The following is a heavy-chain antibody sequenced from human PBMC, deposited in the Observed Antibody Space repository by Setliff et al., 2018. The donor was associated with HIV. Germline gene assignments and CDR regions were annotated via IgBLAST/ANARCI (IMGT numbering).Heavy chain of an antibody. J-gene: IGHJ4*02. CDR1: GFTFNDFS. V-gene: IGHV3-21*04. Sequence: GGSLRLSCAASGFTFNDFSMNWVRQAPGKGLEWVSSISPDSTYIYYADSVKGRFTISRDNSKNTLYLQMNSLRAEDTAVYYCAKGDIAVAGTRFPLNDYWGQGTLVTVSS. CDR3: AKGDIAVAGTRFPLNDY. CDR2: ISPDSTYI. D-gene: IGHD6-19*01.